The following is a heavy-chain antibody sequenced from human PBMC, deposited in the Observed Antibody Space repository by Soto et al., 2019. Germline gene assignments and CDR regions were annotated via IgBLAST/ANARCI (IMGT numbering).Heavy chain of an antibody. CDR1: GDTFSSYA. V-gene: IGHV1-69*06. J-gene: IGHJ4*02. CDR3: ARSHTAMVTTYFDY. D-gene: IGHD5-18*01. Sequence: QVQLVQSGAEVKKPGSSVKVSCKASGDTFSSYAISWVRQAPGQGLEWMGGIIPIFGTANYAQKFQGRVTITADKSTSTAYMELSSLRSEDTAVYYCARSHTAMVTTYFDYWGQGTLVTVSS. CDR2: IIPIFGTA.